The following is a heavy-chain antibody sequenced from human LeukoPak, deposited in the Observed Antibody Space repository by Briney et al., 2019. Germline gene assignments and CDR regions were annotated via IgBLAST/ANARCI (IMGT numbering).Heavy chain of an antibody. V-gene: IGHV1-2*02. J-gene: IGHJ4*02. Sequence: GASVMVSCKASGYTFTGYYMHWVRQAPGQGLEWMGWINPNSGGTNYAQKFQGRVTMTRDTSISTAYMELSRLRSDDTAVYYCARDGAAAAGTPPSLGYWGQGTLVTVSS. CDR3: ARDGAAAAGTPPSLGY. D-gene: IGHD6-13*01. CDR1: GYTFTGYY. CDR2: INPNSGGT.